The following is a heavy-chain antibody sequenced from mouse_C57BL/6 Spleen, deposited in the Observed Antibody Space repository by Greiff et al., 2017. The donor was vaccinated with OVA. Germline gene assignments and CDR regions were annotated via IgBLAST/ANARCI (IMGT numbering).Heavy chain of an antibody. CDR2: IDPENGDT. D-gene: IGHD2-5*01. J-gene: IGHJ2*01. CDR1: GFNIKDDY. CDR3: TTVYYSNGNFDY. Sequence: EVKLLESGAELVRPGASVKLSCTASGFNIKDDYMHWVKQRPEQGLEWIGWIDPENGDTEYASKFQGKATITADTSSNTAYLQLSSLTSEDTAVYYCTTVYYSNGNFDYWGQGTTLTVSS. V-gene: IGHV14-4*01.